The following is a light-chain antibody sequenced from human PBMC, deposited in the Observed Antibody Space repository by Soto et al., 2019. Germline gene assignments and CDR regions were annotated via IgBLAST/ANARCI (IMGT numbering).Light chain of an antibody. Sequence: QSALTQPPSASGSPGQSVAISCTGTNSDIGNYNFVSWYQQHPDKAPKLMIYEVNKRPSGVPDRFSGSKSGNTASLTVSGLQPEDEADYYCSSYAGSNNLLFGGGTQLTVL. CDR3: SSYAGSNNLL. CDR2: EVN. CDR1: NSDIGNYNF. J-gene: IGLJ2*01. V-gene: IGLV2-8*01.